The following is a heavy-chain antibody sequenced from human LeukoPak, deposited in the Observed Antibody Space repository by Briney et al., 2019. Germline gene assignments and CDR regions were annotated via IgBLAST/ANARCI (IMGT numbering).Heavy chain of an antibody. CDR2: INPNSGGT. Sequence: RASVKVSCKASGYTFTGYYMHWVRQAPGQGLEWMGWINPNSGGTNYAQKFQGRVTMTRDTSISTAYMELSRLRSDDTAVYYCARDRRSYSSSSDYYYYGMDVWGQGTTVTVSS. J-gene: IGHJ6*02. D-gene: IGHD6-6*01. CDR3: ARDRRSYSSSSDYYYYGMDV. V-gene: IGHV1-2*02. CDR1: GYTFTGYY.